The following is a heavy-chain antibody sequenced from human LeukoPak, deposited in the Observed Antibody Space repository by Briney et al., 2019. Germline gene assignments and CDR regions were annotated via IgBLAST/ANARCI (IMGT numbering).Heavy chain of an antibody. CDR2: INWNGGST. D-gene: IGHD6-13*01. Sequence: GGSLRLSCAASGFTFDDYTMHWVRQAPGKGLEWVSGINWNGGSTGYADSVKGRFTISRDNAKNSLYLQMNSLRAEDTALYYCARGTLKAAATDFDYWGQGTLVTVSS. J-gene: IGHJ4*02. CDR3: ARGTLKAAATDFDY. V-gene: IGHV3-20*04. CDR1: GFTFDDYT.